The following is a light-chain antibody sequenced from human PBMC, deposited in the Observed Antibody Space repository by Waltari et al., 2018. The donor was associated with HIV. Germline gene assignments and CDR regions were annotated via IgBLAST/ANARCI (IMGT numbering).Light chain of an antibody. Sequence: QSVVTQPPSASGTPGQRVTMSCSGSASNIGGNTVNWYQHLPQTAPKLLIFNNDERPSGVPDRFSASKTGTSASRDISGLQSEDEADYYCATWDDGLSGWVFGGGTKLTVL. J-gene: IGLJ3*02. V-gene: IGLV1-44*01. CDR1: ASNIGGNT. CDR3: ATWDDGLSGWV. CDR2: NND.